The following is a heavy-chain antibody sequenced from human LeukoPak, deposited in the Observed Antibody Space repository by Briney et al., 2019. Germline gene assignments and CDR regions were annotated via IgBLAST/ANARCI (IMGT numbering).Heavy chain of an antibody. J-gene: IGHJ4*02. D-gene: IGHD6-13*01. Sequence: SSETLSLTCTVSGDSMSSYYWSWIRQPPGKGLEWIGYIYYSGSTNYNPSLKSRVTISVDTSKNQFSLKLSSVTAADTAVYYCARDRGIVDYWGQGTLVTVSS. CDR2: IYYSGST. CDR3: ARDRGIVDY. CDR1: GDSMSSYY. V-gene: IGHV4-59*01.